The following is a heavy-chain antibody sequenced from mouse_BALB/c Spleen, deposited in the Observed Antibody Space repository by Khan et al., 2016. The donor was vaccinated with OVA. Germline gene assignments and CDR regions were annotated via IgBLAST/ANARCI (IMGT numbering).Heavy chain of an antibody. CDR1: GYSITRDYA. J-gene: IGHJ2*01. V-gene: IGHV3-2*02. Sequence: EVQLQESGPGLVKPSQSLSLTCTVTGYSITRDYAWNWIRQFPGNKLEWMGYISYSGRTRYNPSLKSRISITRDTSKTQFFLQLNSVTTEDTATYYCARSVTITTVVATDFDYWGQGTTLTVSS. CDR2: ISYSGRT. D-gene: IGHD1-1*01. CDR3: ARSVTITTVVATDFDY.